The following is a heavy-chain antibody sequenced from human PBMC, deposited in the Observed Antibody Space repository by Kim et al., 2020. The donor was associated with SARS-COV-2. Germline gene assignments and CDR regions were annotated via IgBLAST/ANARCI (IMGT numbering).Heavy chain of an antibody. V-gene: IGHV1-18*01. J-gene: IGHJ4*02. D-gene: IGHD5-12*01. Sequence: ASVKVSCKASGYTFTTYGISWVRQAPGQGLEWMGWISAYSGNTNYAQKLQDRITLTKDTSTSTAYMELRSLRSDDTAVYYCARDRDYRSDYWGQGTLVTVSS. CDR3: ARDRDYRSDY. CDR1: GYTFTTYG. CDR2: ISAYSGNT.